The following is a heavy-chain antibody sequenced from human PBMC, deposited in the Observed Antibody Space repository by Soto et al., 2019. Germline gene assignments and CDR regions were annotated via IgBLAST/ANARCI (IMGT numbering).Heavy chain of an antibody. Sequence: GGSLRLSCAASGFTFSSYSMNWVRQAPGKGLEWVSSISSSSSYIYYADSVKGRFTISRDNAKDSLYLQMNSLRAEDTAVYYCARDLARPYYYDSSGYYHDYWGQGTLVTVSS. D-gene: IGHD3-22*01. CDR1: GFTFSSYS. CDR3: ARDLARPYYYDSSGYYHDY. V-gene: IGHV3-21*01. CDR2: ISSSSSYI. J-gene: IGHJ4*02.